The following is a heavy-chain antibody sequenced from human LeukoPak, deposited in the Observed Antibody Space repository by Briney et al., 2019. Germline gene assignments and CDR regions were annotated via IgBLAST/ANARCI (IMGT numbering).Heavy chain of an antibody. J-gene: IGHJ4*02. CDR3: ARFSRCGGDCYYFDY. D-gene: IGHD2-21*02. Sequence: APVKVSCKASGYTFTSYGISWVRQAPGQGLEWMGWISAYNGNTNYAQKLQGRVTMTTDTSTSTAYMELRSLRSDDTAVYYCARFSRCGGDCYYFDYWGQGTLVTVSS. CDR2: ISAYNGNT. V-gene: IGHV1-18*01. CDR1: GYTFTSYG.